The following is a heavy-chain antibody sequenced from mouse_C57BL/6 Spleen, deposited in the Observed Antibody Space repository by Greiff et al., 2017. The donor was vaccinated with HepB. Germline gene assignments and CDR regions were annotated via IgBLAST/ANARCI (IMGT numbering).Heavy chain of an antibody. CDR2: IHPNSGST. D-gene: IGHD1-1*01. V-gene: IGHV1-64*01. J-gene: IGHJ4*01. CDR3: ARGATTDYYAMDY. CDR1: GYTFTSYW. Sequence: QVQLKQPGAELVKPGASVKLSCKASGYTFTSYWMHWVKQRPGQGLEWIGMIHPNSGSTNYNEKFKSKATLTVDKSSSTAYMQLSSLTSEDSAVYDCARGATTDYYAMDYWGQGTSVTVSS.